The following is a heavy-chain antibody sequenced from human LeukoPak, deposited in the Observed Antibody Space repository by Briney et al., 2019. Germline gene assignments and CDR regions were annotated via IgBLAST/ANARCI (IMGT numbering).Heavy chain of an antibody. D-gene: IGHD2-2*01. CDR2: IYSSGST. CDR3: ARGVVVPAVYFDY. CDR1: GGTMSSYY. Sequence: SETLSLTCTVSGGTMSSYYWNWIRQPAGKGLEWIGRIYSSGSTNYNPSLKSRVTISVDKSKNQFSLKLNTVAAADTAVYYCARGVVVPAVYFDYWGQGTLVTVSS. J-gene: IGHJ4*02. V-gene: IGHV4-4*07.